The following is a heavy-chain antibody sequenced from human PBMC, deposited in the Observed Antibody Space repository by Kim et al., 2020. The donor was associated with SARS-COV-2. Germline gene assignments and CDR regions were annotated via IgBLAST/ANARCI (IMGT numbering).Heavy chain of an antibody. V-gene: IGHV3-30*03. Sequence: GGSLRLSCAASGFTFSNYGIYWVRQTPGKGLEWVAAISYDGTDKYQADSVKGRVTLSRDNSKNTVYLQMYSLRPEDTAVYFCARGYYGGKNEGLDYWGQGTLVSVSS. CDR2: ISYDGTDK. CDR1: GFTFSNYG. J-gene: IGHJ4*02. CDR3: ARGYYGGKNEGLDY. D-gene: IGHD4-17*01.